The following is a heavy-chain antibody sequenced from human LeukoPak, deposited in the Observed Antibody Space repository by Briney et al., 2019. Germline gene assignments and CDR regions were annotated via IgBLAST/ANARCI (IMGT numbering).Heavy chain of an antibody. V-gene: IGHV3-48*02. D-gene: IGHD2/OR15-2a*01. CDR1: GYTFTSYS. Sequence: QPGGSLRLSCAASGYTFTSYSMSWVRQAPGKGLEWVSFISNSDDTRYYADSVRGRFTISRDDAKNPLYLQMSSLRDGDTAVYYCVRGYYSNSFDFWGQGTVVTVSS. CDR3: VRGYYSNSFDF. CDR2: ISNSDDTR. J-gene: IGHJ3*01.